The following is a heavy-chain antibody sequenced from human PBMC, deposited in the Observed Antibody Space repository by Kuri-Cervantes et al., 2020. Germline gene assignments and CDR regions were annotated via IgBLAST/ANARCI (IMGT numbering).Heavy chain of an antibody. CDR2: IYYTGTT. Sequence: SETLSLTCAVYGGSFSGYYWSWIRQPPGKGLEWIGTIYYTGTTYHNPSLKSRVTISVDTSKNQFSLNLRSVTAADTAVYYCARLVQPWSYWDYWGQGTLVTVSS. J-gene: IGHJ4*02. CDR3: ARLVQPWSYWDY. D-gene: IGHD5-18*01. V-gene: IGHV4-34*11. CDR1: GGSFSGYY.